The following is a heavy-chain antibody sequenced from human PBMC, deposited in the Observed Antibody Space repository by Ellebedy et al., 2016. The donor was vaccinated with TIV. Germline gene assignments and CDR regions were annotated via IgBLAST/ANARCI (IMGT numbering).Heavy chain of an antibody. CDR1: GFTSSDHW. Sequence: GESLKISCTTSGFTSSDHWMHWVRQGPGKGLMWVARINNHGTVTDYAGSVKGRFTISRDNAKNTLFLQMNNLRPEDTAIYYCTRDRFYSDSSAIFDPWGQGAPVTVSS. D-gene: IGHD3-22*01. CDR3: TRDRFYSDSSAIFDP. V-gene: IGHV3-74*01. CDR2: INNHGTVT. J-gene: IGHJ5*02.